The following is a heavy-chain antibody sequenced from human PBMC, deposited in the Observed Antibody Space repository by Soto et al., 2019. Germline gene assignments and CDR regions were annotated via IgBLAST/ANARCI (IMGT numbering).Heavy chain of an antibody. V-gene: IGHV3-23*01. D-gene: IGHD6-13*01. CDR1: GFTFSSYA. Sequence: AGGSLRLSCAASGFTFSSYAMSWVRQAPGKGLEWVSAISGGGGSTYYADSVKGRFTISRDNSKNTLYLQMNSLRAEDTAVYYCAKGSLAAAGPDAFDIWGQGTMVTVSS. CDR2: ISGGGGST. CDR3: AKGSLAAAGPDAFDI. J-gene: IGHJ3*02.